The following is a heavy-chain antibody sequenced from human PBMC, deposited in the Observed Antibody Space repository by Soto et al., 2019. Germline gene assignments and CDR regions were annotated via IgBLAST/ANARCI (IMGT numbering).Heavy chain of an antibody. J-gene: IGHJ4*02. Sequence: SETLSLTCTVSGGSISSYYWSWIRQPPGKGLEWIGYIYYSGSTNYNPSLKSRVTISVDTSKNQFSLKLSSVTAADTAVYYCARGIHDFWSGYYANTFDYWGQGTLVNVSS. CDR1: GGSISSYY. CDR3: ARGIHDFWSGYYANTFDY. V-gene: IGHV4-59*01. CDR2: IYYSGST. D-gene: IGHD3-3*01.